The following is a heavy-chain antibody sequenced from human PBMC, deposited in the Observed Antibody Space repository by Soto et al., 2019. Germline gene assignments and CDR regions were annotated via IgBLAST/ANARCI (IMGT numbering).Heavy chain of an antibody. CDR2: ISGSGGST. J-gene: IGHJ4*02. D-gene: IGHD3-22*01. CDR3: XKGGITMIVVVTVY. Sequence: PGGSLRLSCAASGFTFSSYAMSWVRQAPGKGLEWVSAISGSGGSTYYADSVKGRFTISRDNSKNTLYLQMNSLRAEETAVYYCXKGGITMIVVVTVYWGQGTLXTVSS. V-gene: IGHV3-23*01. CDR1: GFTFSSYA.